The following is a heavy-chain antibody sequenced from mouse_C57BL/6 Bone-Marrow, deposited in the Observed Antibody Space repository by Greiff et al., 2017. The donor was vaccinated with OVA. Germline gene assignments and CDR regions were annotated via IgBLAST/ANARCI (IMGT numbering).Heavy chain of an antibody. Sequence: EVQLQQSGAELVRPGASVKLSCTASGFNITDYYMHWVKQRPEQGLEWIGCIDPDNGDTEYASKFQGKATITADTSSNTAYMQLSSLTSVDTAVYYCSSLYWYFDVWGTGTTVTVSS. CDR2: IDPDNGDT. D-gene: IGHD1-1*01. CDR1: GFNITDYY. CDR3: SSLYWYFDV. J-gene: IGHJ1*03. V-gene: IGHV14-4*01.